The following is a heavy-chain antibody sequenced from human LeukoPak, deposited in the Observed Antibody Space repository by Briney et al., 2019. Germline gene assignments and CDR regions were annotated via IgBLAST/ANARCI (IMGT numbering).Heavy chain of an antibody. J-gene: IGHJ4*02. V-gene: IGHV3-23*01. CDR3: AKSYSSTWHYFDY. Sequence: GGSLRLSCAASGFTFNNYAMSWVRQAPGKGLEWVSSIRGGGGDTFYADSVKGRFTISRDNSKNTLYLQMNSLRAEDTATYYCAKSYSSTWHYFDYWGQGTLVTASS. CDR1: GFTFNNYA. CDR2: IRGGGGDT. D-gene: IGHD6-13*01.